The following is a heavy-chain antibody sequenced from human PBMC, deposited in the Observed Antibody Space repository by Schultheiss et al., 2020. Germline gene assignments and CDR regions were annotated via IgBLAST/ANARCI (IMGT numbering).Heavy chain of an antibody. D-gene: IGHD3-22*01. Sequence: GGSLRLSCAASGFTFSSYEMNWVRQAPGKGLEWVSYISSSGSTIYYADSVKGRFTISRDNSKNTLYLQMNSLRAEDTAVYYCARDNYYDSSGYPEGGGMDVWGQGTTVTVSS. CDR1: GFTFSSYE. CDR2: ISSSGSTI. J-gene: IGHJ6*02. CDR3: ARDNYYDSSGYPEGGGMDV. V-gene: IGHV3-48*03.